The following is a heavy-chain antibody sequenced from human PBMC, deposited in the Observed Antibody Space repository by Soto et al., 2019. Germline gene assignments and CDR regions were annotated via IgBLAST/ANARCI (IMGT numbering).Heavy chain of an antibody. CDR1: GGSINTYY. D-gene: IGHD3-22*01. Sequence: SETLSLTCTVSGGSINTYYWSWIRQAPGKGLEWIGHIYSSGSTNYNPSLKSRVTISVDTSKNRFSLELGSVTAADTAVYFCERSGDSSGYYYVFDYWGQGTLVTVYS. V-gene: IGHV4-59*01. J-gene: IGHJ4*02. CDR2: IYSSGST. CDR3: ERSGDSSGYYYVFDY.